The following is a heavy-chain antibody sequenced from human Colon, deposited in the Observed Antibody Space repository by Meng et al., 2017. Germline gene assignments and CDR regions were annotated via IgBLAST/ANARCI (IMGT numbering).Heavy chain of an antibody. CDR1: GFTVNTYY. J-gene: IGHJ4*02. D-gene: IGHD1-26*01. CDR2: IYSGGSI. V-gene: IGHV3-53*02. Sequence: GRLVETGGGLLQPGGSLRLSCAASGFTVNTYYMTWVRQAPGMGLQWVSIIYSGGSIYHADSVKGRFTISRDNSKNTLHLQMNSLRAEDTAVYYCARNSGSYPYYFDYWGQGALVTVSS. CDR3: ARNSGSYPYYFDY.